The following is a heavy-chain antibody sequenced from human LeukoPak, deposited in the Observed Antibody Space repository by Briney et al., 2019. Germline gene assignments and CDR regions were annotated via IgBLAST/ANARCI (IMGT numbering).Heavy chain of an antibody. CDR3: ARDSSSGGFDS. CDR1: GFTFSSYS. CDR2: ISTSSSTI. J-gene: IGHJ4*02. V-gene: IGHV3-48*01. D-gene: IGHD3-16*01. Sequence: GGSLRLSCTASGFTFSSYSMNWVRQAPGKGLEWVSYISTSSSTIYYADSVKGRFTISRDDAKNSLYLQMNSLRAEDTAVYYCARDSSSGGFDSWGQGTLVTVSS.